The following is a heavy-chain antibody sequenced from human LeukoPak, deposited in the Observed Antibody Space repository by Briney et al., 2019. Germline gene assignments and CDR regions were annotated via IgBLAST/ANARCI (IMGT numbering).Heavy chain of an antibody. CDR2: IYSNTSA. V-gene: IGHV3-53*04. J-gene: IGHJ5*02. CDR1: GFTISYNY. CDR3: ARDIPVDSGSSVPKPVRDS. D-gene: IGHD6-6*01. Sequence: GGSLRLSCAASGFTISYNYMSWVRQAPGKGLQWVSVIYSNTSAYYADSVKGRFTISRHNSKSTLYLQMTSLRAEDTAVYYCARDIPVDSGSSVPKPVRDSWGQGTLVTVSS.